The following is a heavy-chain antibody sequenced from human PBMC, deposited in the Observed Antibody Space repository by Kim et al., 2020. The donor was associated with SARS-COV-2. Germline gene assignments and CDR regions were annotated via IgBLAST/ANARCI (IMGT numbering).Heavy chain of an antibody. CDR2: INHSGST. Sequence: SETLSLTCAVYGGSFSGYYWSWIRQPPGKGLEWIGEINHSGSTNYNPSLKSRVTISVDTSKNQFSLKLSSVTAADTAVYYCARWSRSGDFDYWGQGTLVTVSS. CDR3: ARWSRSGDFDY. D-gene: IGHD3-10*01. V-gene: IGHV4-34*01. CDR1: GGSFSGYY. J-gene: IGHJ4*02.